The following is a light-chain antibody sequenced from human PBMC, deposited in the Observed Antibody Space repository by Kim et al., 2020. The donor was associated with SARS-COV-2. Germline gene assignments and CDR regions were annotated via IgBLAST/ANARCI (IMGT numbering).Light chain of an antibody. CDR3: QQYNDWPPLT. Sequence: LGKRATLSCRASQSIRSNLAWYQQKPGQAPRLLIYDASSRATGIPDRFSGSGSGTEFTLTISSLQSEDFAVYYCQQYNDWPPLTFGQGTRLEIK. CDR1: QSIRSN. V-gene: IGKV3-15*01. J-gene: IGKJ5*01. CDR2: DAS.